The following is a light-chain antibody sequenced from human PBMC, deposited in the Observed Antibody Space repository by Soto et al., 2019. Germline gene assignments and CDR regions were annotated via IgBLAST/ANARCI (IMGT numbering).Light chain of an antibody. Sequence: QSALTQPPPVSGSPGQSVTISCTGTSSDVGSYNRVSWYQQPPGTAPKLLIYEVSNRPSGVPDRFSGSKSGNTASLTISGLQTEDEGDYYCNSFTSSGTWVFGGGTKLTVL. J-gene: IGLJ3*02. CDR2: EVS. V-gene: IGLV2-18*02. CDR3: NSFTSSGTWV. CDR1: SSDVGSYNR.